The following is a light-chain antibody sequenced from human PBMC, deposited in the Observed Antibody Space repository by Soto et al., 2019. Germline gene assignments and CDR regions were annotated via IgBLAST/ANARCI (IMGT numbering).Light chain of an antibody. CDR1: QGISSY. Sequence: AIRMTQSSSSLSASTGDRVTITCRARQGISSYLAWYQRKPGKAPKLLIYAAYNLQSGVPSRFSGSGSGTDFTLTISSLQPEDFATYYCQQYNSYPLTFGQGTRLEIK. CDR2: AAY. V-gene: IGKV1-8*01. CDR3: QQYNSYPLT. J-gene: IGKJ5*01.